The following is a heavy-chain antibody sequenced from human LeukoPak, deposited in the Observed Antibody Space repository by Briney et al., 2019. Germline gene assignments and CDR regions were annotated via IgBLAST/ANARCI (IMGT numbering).Heavy chain of an antibody. J-gene: IGHJ4*02. CDR3: ARLPNDYSSGLL. Sequence: PSETLSLTCAVYGGSFSGYYWSWIRQPPGKGLEWIGEINHSGSTNYNPSLKSRVTISVDTSKNQFSLKLGSVTAADTAVYYCARLPNDYSSGLLWGQGTLVTVSS. V-gene: IGHV4-34*01. D-gene: IGHD6-19*01. CDR1: GGSFSGYY. CDR2: INHSGST.